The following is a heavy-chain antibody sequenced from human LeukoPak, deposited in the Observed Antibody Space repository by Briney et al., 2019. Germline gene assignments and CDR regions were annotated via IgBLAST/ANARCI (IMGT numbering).Heavy chain of an antibody. J-gene: IGHJ5*02. CDR3: TRHGSGTSLALYP. CDR1: GGSMCSYY. V-gene: IGHV4-59*08. D-gene: IGHD3-10*01. CDR2: ISYSGTT. Sequence: PSGTLSLTCTVSGGSMCSYYWSWIRQSPGKGLEWVGDISYSGTTNYNPSLKSRGTISLCTYKNRFSMYLTSVTAAAPAVCYCTRHGSGTSLALYPWGEGTLVTVS.